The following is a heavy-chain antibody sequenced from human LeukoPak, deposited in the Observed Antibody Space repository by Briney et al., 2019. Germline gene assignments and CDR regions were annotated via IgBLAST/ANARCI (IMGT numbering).Heavy chain of an antibody. CDR2: IYDGGHT. J-gene: IGHJ5*02. CDR3: ARARCDTCGYGS. V-gene: IGHV3-66*02. Sequence: GGSLRLSCAASGFSVSNNYMSWVRQAPGKGLEWVAVIYDGGHTDYAEYVKGRFTISRDSSKNTLYLQMNSLRPEDTAEYYCARARCDTCGYGSWGQGTLVTVSS. D-gene: IGHD3-22*01. CDR1: GFSVSNNY.